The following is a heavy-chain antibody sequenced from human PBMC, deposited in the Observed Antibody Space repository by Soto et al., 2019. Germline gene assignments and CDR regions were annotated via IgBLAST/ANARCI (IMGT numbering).Heavy chain of an antibody. CDR1: GGTFRTYA. V-gene: IGHV1-69*12. CDR3: AKGAVAGTPTSYYYYGMEV. Sequence: QVQLLQSGAEVKKPGSSVRVSCEASGGTFRTYAISWVRQAPGQGLEWMGEIIPIFGTVNYAQKFQGRVTINADESTTTVYMDLRSLRSEDTAVYYCAKGAVAGTPTSYYYYGMEVWGQGTTVTVSS. J-gene: IGHJ6*02. CDR2: IIPIFGTV. D-gene: IGHD6-19*01.